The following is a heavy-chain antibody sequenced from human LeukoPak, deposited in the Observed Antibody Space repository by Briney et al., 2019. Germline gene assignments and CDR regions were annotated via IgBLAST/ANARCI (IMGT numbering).Heavy chain of an antibody. CDR2: ISGSGGST. J-gene: IGHJ6*02. D-gene: IGHD2-15*01. CDR3: AKEVVYETDYYYYYGMDV. V-gene: IGHV3-23*01. Sequence: GGSLRLSCAASGFTFSSYAMSWVRQAPGKGLEWVSAISGSGGSTYYADFVKGRFTISRDNSKNTLYLQMNSLRAEDTAVYYCAKEVVYETDYYYYYGMDVWGQGTTVTVSS. CDR1: GFTFSSYA.